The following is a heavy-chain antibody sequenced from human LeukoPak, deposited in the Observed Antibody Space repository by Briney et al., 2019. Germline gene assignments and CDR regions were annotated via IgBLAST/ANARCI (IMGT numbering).Heavy chain of an antibody. D-gene: IGHD3-9*01. Sequence: GGSLPLSRAASGFTLTNYRMNWVRQAPGKGLEWVAYIGSMGTTKYYANSVKGRFTISRDIAKNSLFLQMSGLRAEDTAVYFCATADWFSFDFWGQEPVDPVSS. CDR1: GFTLTNYR. V-gene: IGHV3-48*01. CDR3: ATADWFSFDF. J-gene: IGHJ4*02. CDR2: IGSMGTTK.